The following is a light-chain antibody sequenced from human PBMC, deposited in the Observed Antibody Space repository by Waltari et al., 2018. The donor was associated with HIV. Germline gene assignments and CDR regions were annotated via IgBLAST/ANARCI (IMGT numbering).Light chain of an antibody. Sequence: QSALTQPASVSGSPGQSITISCTGTSSDVGGYHYVSWYQQHPGKAPKLMIYDVSNRPSGVSNRFSGSKSGNTASLTISGLQAEDEADYYCSSYTSSNTLPYVFGTGTKVTVL. CDR3: SSYTSSNTLPYV. V-gene: IGLV2-14*03. J-gene: IGLJ1*01. CDR2: DVS. CDR1: SSDVGGYHY.